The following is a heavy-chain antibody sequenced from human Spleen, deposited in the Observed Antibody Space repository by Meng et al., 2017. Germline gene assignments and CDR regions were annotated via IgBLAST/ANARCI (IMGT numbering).Heavy chain of an antibody. Sequence: GESLKISCAVSGLTFSSYEINWVRQAPGKGLEWVSYISGSGITKYYADSVKGRFTISRDNAKNSVYLQMNSLRAEDTAVYYRAKVVITPLYYFDSWGQATLVTVSS. V-gene: IGHV3-48*03. CDR2: ISGSGITK. D-gene: IGHD4-23*01. J-gene: IGHJ4*02. CDR1: GLTFSSYE. CDR3: AKVVITPLYYFDS.